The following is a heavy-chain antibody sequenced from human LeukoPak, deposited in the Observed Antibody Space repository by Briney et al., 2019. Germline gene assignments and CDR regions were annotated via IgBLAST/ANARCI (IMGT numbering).Heavy chain of an antibody. V-gene: IGHV3-23*01. J-gene: IGHJ4*02. CDR2: ISGFSGST. D-gene: IGHD6-13*01. Sequence: PGGSLRLSCAASGFTFNNYAMNWVRQAPGKGLEWVSGISGFSGSTYYAPSVKGRLTISRDNFGNMLYLHLDSLRVEDTAIYYCARRSGSSWSSFDYWGQGALVTVSS. CDR1: GFTFNNYA. CDR3: ARRSGSSWSSFDY.